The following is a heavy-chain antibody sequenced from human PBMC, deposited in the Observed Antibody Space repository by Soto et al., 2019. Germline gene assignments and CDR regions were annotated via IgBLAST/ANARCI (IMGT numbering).Heavy chain of an antibody. Sequence: QINLKESGPTLVKPTQTITLACTFCGFSLRSARVTVGCIRQPPGKALEWLALIYWDDDKRYSPFLKSRLTITKDTSKNQVVLTMTNMDPVDTATYYCAHSVVAGLGYYFDYWGQGTLVTVFS. CDR3: AHSVVAGLGYYFDY. CDR2: IYWDDDK. V-gene: IGHV2-5*02. D-gene: IGHD6-19*01. CDR1: GFSLRSARVT. J-gene: IGHJ4*02.